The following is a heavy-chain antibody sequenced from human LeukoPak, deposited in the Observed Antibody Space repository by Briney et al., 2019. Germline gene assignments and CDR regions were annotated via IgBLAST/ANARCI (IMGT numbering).Heavy chain of an antibody. CDR2: IASRPAGGAT. CDR3: TTEGQQLESSGFEY. D-gene: IGHD6-13*01. CDR1: GFTFTYAW. V-gene: IGHV3-15*07. J-gene: IGHJ4*02. Sequence: PGGSLSLSWAASGFTFTYAWMNWVRQAPGEGLEWVGRIASRPAGGATDYADSVRGIFSISRDDSKNTLYLQMNSLKTEDTAVYYCTTEGQQLESSGFEYWGQGTPVTVSS.